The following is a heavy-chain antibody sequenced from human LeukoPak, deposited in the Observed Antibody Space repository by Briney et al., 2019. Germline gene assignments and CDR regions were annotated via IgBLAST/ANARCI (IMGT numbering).Heavy chain of an antibody. J-gene: IGHJ4*02. V-gene: IGHV4-4*07. CDR2: IYNSGST. D-gene: IGHD6-19*01. Sequence: SETLSLTCTVSGGSISSYYWSWIRQPAGKGLEWIGHIYNSGSTNYNPSLKGRVTMSVATSKNQFSLHLSSVTAADTAVYYCARSAVADTLSAYYFEYWGQGTLVTVSS. CDR1: GGSISSYY. CDR3: ARSAVADTLSAYYFEY.